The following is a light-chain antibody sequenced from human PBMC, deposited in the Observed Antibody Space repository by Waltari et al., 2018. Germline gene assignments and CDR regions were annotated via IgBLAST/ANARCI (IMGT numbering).Light chain of an antibody. CDR3: QHYVNLPVT. Sequence: EIVLTQSPGTLSLSPGERATLSCRASQSVGRSLAWDQQKPGQAPRLLIYDTALRATGTPGRFSGSRSWTDFSLAISSLEPEDFAVYFCQHYVNLPVTFGQGTKVEI. J-gene: IGKJ1*01. CDR1: QSVGRS. CDR2: DTA. V-gene: IGKV3-20*01.